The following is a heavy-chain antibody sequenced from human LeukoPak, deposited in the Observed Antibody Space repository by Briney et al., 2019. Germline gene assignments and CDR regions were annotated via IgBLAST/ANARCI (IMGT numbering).Heavy chain of an antibody. CDR1: GGSISSYY. D-gene: IGHD6-13*01. CDR2: IYYSGST. J-gene: IGHJ4*02. V-gene: IGHV4-59*01. CDR3: AREMYSSSLDY. Sequence: SETLSLTCTVSGGSISSYYWSWIRQPPGKGLEWIGYIYYSGSTNYNPSLKSRVTISVDTSKNQFSLKLNSVTAADTAVYYCAREMYSSSLDYWGQGTLVTVSS.